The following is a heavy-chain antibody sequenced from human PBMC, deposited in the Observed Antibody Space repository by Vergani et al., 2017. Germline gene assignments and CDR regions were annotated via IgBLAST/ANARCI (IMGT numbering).Heavy chain of an antibody. CDR3: ARDRATVVTNWFDP. D-gene: IGHD4-23*01. Sequence: EVQLVESGGGLVQPGGSLRLSCAASGFTFSSYSMNWVRQAPGKGLEWVSYISISSSTIYYADSVKGRFTISRDNANNSLYLQMNSLRAEDTAVYYCARDRATVVTNWFDPWGQGTLVTVSS. CDR2: ISISSSTI. J-gene: IGHJ5*02. V-gene: IGHV3-48*01. CDR1: GFTFSSYS.